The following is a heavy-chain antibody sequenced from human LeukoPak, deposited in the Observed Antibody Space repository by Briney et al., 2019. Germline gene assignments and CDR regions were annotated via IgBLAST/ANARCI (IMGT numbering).Heavy chain of an antibody. CDR1: GVTFSTYG. Sequence: PGGSLRLSCTASGVTFSTYGMSWVRQAPGKGPEWVSSITGSGLNTYYADSVKGRLTISRDNAKNSLYVEMNSLRAEDTAVYYCAKGLKELVVWGQGTLVTVSS. J-gene: IGHJ4*02. D-gene: IGHD6-13*01. CDR3: AKGLKELVV. CDR2: ITGSGLNT. V-gene: IGHV3-23*01.